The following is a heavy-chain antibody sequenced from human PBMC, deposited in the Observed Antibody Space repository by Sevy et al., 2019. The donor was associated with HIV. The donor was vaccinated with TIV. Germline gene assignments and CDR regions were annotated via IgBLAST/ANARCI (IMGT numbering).Heavy chain of an antibody. V-gene: IGHV3-33*08. D-gene: IGHD2-21*02. Sequence: GGSLRLSCAASGFTFSSYVMLWVRQAPGKGLEWVALIWYDGTIKYYADSVKGRFTISRDNSKDTLFLQMNSLTPEDTAVYYCARGGGYCGGDCYSIDYWGQGALVTVSS. CDR2: IWYDGTIK. CDR3: ARGGGYCGGDCYSIDY. J-gene: IGHJ4*02. CDR1: GFTFSSYV.